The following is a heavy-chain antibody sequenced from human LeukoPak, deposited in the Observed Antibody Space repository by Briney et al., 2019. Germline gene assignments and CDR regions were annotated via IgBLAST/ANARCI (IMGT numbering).Heavy chain of an antibody. CDR1: GFTFSSYG. Sequence: GGSLRLSCAASGFTFSSYGMHWVRQAPGKGLEWVAFIRYDGSNKYYADSVKGRFTISRDNSKNTLYLQMNSLRAEDTAVYYCAKSRVVVAAKYYYYMGVWGKGTTVTISS. D-gene: IGHD2-15*01. CDR3: AKSRVVVAAKYYYYMGV. J-gene: IGHJ6*03. V-gene: IGHV3-30*02. CDR2: IRYDGSNK.